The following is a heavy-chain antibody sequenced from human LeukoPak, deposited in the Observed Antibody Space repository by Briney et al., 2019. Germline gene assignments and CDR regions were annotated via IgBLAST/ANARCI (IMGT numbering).Heavy chain of an antibody. D-gene: IGHD3-22*01. CDR2: ISYDGSNK. CDR3: AKGSGWGYDSSGYYY. V-gene: IGHV3-30-3*01. Sequence: GGSLRLSCAASGFTFSSYAMHWVRQAPGKGLEWVAVISYDGSNKYYADSVKGRFTISRDNSKNTLYLQMNSLRAEDTAVYYCAKGSGWGYDSSGYYYWGQGTLVTVSS. CDR1: GFTFSSYA. J-gene: IGHJ4*02.